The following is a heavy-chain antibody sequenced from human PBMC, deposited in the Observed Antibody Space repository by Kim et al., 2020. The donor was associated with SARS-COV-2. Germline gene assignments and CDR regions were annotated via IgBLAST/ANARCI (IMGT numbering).Heavy chain of an antibody. D-gene: IGHD3-10*01. CDR1: GFTFSSYA. CDR3: VKAPRGGPTMVRGTRYFDN. J-gene: IGHJ4*02. CDR2: ISDSGGST. Sequence: GGSLRLSCAASGFTFSSYAMNWVRQAPGKGLEWVSTISDSGGSTYYADSVKGRFTISRDNSKNTLHLQMSSLRAEDTAVYYCVKAPRGGPTMVRGTRYFDNWGQGILVTVSS. V-gene: IGHV3-23*01.